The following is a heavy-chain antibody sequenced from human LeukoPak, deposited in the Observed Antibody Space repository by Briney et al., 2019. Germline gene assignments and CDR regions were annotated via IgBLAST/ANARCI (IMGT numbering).Heavy chain of an antibody. CDR2: IYYSGST. CDR1: GGSISSYY. D-gene: IGHD5-18*01. J-gene: IGHJ6*03. V-gene: IGHV4-59*01. Sequence: SETLSLTCTVSGGSISSYYWSWIRQPPGKGLEWIGYIYYSGSTAYNPSLKSRVTISVDTSKNQFSLKLSSVTAADTAVYYCARTTEGGYTYGYFYYYYMDVWGKGTTVTISS. CDR3: ARTTEGGYTYGYFYYYYMDV.